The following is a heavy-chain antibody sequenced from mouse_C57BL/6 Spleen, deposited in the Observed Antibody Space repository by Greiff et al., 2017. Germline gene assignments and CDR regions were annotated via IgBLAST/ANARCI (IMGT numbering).Heavy chain of an antibody. V-gene: IGHV1-53*01. Sequence: VQLQQPGTELVKPGASVKLSCKASGYTLTSYWMHWVKQRPGQGLEWIGNINPSNGGTNYNEKFKSKATLTVDKSSSTAYMQRSSLTSEDSAVYYGAREKGYYGSRYFDVWGTGTTVTVSS. CDR1: GYTLTSYW. J-gene: IGHJ1*03. CDR3: AREKGYYGSRYFDV. D-gene: IGHD1-1*01. CDR2: INPSNGGT.